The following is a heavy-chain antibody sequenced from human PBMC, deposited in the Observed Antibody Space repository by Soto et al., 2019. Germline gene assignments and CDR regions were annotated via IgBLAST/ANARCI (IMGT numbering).Heavy chain of an antibody. CDR3: ASQKD. CDR1: GFTFSSYG. CDR2: IWYDGSNK. J-gene: IGHJ4*02. Sequence: GGSLRLSSETSGFTFSSYGMHWVRQAPGKGLEWVAVIWYDGSNKYYSDSVKGRFTISRDNSKNMLYLQMNSLRVEDTAVYYCASQKDWGQGTLVTVSS. V-gene: IGHV3-33*01.